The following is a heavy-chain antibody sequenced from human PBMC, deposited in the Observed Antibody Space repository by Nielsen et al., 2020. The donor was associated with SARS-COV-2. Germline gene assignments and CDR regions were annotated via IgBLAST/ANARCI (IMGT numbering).Heavy chain of an antibody. CDR1: GGSFSGYY. V-gene: IGHV4-34*01. CDR3: VRLGNERDFWSGQRVGDYFDY. D-gene: IGHD3-3*01. J-gene: IGHJ4*02. Sequence: SETLSLTCAVYGGSFSGYYWSWIRQPPGKGLEWIGEINHSGSTNYNPSLKSRVTISVDTSKNQFSLKLSSVTAADTAVYYCVRLGNERDFWSGQRVGDYFDYWGQGTLVTVSS. CDR2: INHSGST.